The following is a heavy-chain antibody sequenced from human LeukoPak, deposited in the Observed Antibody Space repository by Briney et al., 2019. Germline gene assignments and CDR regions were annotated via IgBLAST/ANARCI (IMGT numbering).Heavy chain of an antibody. J-gene: IGHJ6*02. D-gene: IGHD3-10*01. CDR1: GGSISSGGYY. Sequence: TLSLTCTVSGGSISSGGYYWSWIRQHPGKGLEWIGYIYYSGSTYYNPSLKSRVTISVDTSKNQFSLKLSSVTAADTAVYYCARDSERGGPFYYGMDVWGQGTTVTVSS. V-gene: IGHV4-31*03. CDR2: IYYSGST. CDR3: ARDSERGGPFYYGMDV.